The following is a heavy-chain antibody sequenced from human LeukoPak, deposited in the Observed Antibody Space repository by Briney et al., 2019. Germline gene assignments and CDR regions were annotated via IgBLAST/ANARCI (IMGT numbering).Heavy chain of an antibody. Sequence: SETLSLTCTVSGGSISSDYWSWIRQPPGKGLEWIGYIYYSGSTNYNPSLKSRLTISVDTSKNQFSLKLSSVTAADTAVYYCARRGAVVTYWYFDLWGRGTLVTVSS. CDR2: IYYSGST. CDR3: ARRGAVVTYWYFDL. V-gene: IGHV4-59*08. CDR1: GGSISSDY. D-gene: IGHD4-23*01. J-gene: IGHJ2*01.